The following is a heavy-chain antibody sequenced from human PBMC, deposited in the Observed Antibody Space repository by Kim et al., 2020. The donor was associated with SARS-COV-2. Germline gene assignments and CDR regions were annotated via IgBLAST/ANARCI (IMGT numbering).Heavy chain of an antibody. CDR2: ISYDGSNK. CDR1: GFTFSSYA. J-gene: IGHJ5*02. Sequence: GGSLRLSCAASGFTFSSYAMHWVRQAPGKGLEWVAVISYDGSNKYYADSVKGRFTISRDNSKNTLYLQMNSLRAEDTAVYYCARSGYGGEDNWFDPWGQGTLVTVSS. D-gene: IGHD2-21*01. CDR3: ARSGYGGEDNWFDP. V-gene: IGHV3-30-3*01.